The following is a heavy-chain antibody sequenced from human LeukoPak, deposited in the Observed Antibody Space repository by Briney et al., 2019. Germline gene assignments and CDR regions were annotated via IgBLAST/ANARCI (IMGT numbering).Heavy chain of an antibody. D-gene: IGHD3-3*01. CDR3: ARSGAKDITIFGVVINEINYYYGMDV. CDR1: GYSFTSYW. Sequence: GESLKISCKGSGYSFTSYWIGWVRQTPGKGLEWMGIIYPGDSDTRYSPSFQGQVTISADKSISTAYLQWSSLKASDTAMYYCARSGAKDITIFGVVINEINYYYGMDVWGQGTTVTVSS. CDR2: IYPGDSDT. J-gene: IGHJ6*02. V-gene: IGHV5-51*01.